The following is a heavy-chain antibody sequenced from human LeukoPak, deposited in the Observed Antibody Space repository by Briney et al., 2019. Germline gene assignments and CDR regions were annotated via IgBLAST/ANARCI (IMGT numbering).Heavy chain of an antibody. CDR2: IKQDGSEK. Sequence: PGGSLRLSCAASGFTFSSYWMSWVRQAPGKGLEWVANIKQDGSEKHYVDSVKGRFTISRDNAKNSPYLQMDSLRAEDTAVYYCAKDFHYYESGDYYYYFDYWGQGTLVTVSS. CDR3: AKDFHYYESGDYYYYFDY. CDR1: GFTFSSYW. D-gene: IGHD3-22*01. J-gene: IGHJ4*02. V-gene: IGHV3-7*04.